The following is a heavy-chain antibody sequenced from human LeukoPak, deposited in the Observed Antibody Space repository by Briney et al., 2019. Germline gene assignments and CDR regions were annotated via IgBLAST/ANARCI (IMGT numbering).Heavy chain of an antibody. D-gene: IGHD7-27*01. CDR3: ARDANWGRHWYFDL. Sequence: AGGSLRLSCAASGFTFSSYSMNWVRQAPGKGLEWVSSISSSSSYIYYADSVKGRFTISRDNAKNSLYLQMNSLRAEDTAVYYCARDANWGRHWYFDLWGRGTLVTVSS. V-gene: IGHV3-21*01. J-gene: IGHJ2*01. CDR2: ISSSSSYI. CDR1: GFTFSSYS.